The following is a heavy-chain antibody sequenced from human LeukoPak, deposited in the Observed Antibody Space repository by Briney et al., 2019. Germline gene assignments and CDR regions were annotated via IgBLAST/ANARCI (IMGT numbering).Heavy chain of an antibody. CDR3: ARDPGRDIVVVPAAMADY. CDR2: IYHSGST. J-gene: IGHJ4*02. V-gene: IGHV4-34*01. Sequence: SGTLSLTCAVYGGSFSGYYWSWIRQPPGKGLEWIGSIYHSGSTYYNPSLKSRVTISVDTSKNQFSLKLSSVTAADTAVYYCARDPGRDIVVVPAAMADYWGQGTLVTVSS. CDR1: GGSFSGYY. D-gene: IGHD2-2*01.